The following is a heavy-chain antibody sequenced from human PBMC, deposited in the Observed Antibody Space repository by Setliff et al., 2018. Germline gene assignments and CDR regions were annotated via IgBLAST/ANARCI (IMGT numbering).Heavy chain of an antibody. Sequence: ASVMVSCKASGYTFTSYDFNWVRQATGQGLEWMGWMNPNSGNTGYAQKFQGRVTMTRNTSTSTAYMELRSLRSDDTAVYYCARVTIAVAGYFDFWGQGTLVTVSS. D-gene: IGHD6-19*01. CDR3: ARVTIAVAGYFDF. V-gene: IGHV1-8*02. CDR2: MNPNSGNT. J-gene: IGHJ4*02. CDR1: GYTFTSYD.